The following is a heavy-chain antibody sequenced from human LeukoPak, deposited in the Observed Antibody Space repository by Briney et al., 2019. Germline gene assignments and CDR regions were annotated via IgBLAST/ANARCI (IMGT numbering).Heavy chain of an antibody. CDR1: GFTFSSYG. V-gene: IGHV3-23*01. J-gene: IGHJ4*02. CDR3: ARDLDRGYNYPHYSDY. D-gene: IGHD5-24*01. CDR2: ISGSGGST. Sequence: GGSLRLSCAASGFTFSSYGMSWVRQAPGKGLEWVSAISGSGGSTYYADSVKGRFTVSRDNAKNSLYLQMNSLRAEDTAVYYCARDLDRGYNYPHYSDYWGQGTLVTVSS.